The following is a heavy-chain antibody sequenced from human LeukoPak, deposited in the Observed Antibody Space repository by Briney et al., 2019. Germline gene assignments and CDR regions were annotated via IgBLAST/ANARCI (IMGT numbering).Heavy chain of an antibody. Sequence: PGGSLRLSCAASGFTFTKYWMSWVRQAPGKGLEWVANIKQDGSEKYYVDSVKGRFTISRDNAKNSLYLQMNSLRAEDTAVYYCTRDSVGDSYADYWGQGTLVTVSS. V-gene: IGHV3-7*03. CDR3: TRDSVGDSYADY. J-gene: IGHJ4*02. CDR1: GFTFTKYW. D-gene: IGHD5-18*01. CDR2: IKQDGSEK.